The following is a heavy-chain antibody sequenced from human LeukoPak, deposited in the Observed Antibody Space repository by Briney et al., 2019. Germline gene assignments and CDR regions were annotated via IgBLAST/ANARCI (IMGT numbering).Heavy chain of an antibody. V-gene: IGHV3-7*01. J-gene: IGHJ4*02. CDR1: GFTFSLHW. D-gene: IGHD5-18*01. CDR3: ASLKGYGY. CDR2: INEDGSEK. Sequence: GGSLRLSCAVSGFTFSLHWMSWVRQAPGKGLEWVANINEDGSEKYYVDSVRGRFTVSRGNAKNSLYPQMNSLRAEDTAVYYCASLKGYGYWGQGTLVTVSS.